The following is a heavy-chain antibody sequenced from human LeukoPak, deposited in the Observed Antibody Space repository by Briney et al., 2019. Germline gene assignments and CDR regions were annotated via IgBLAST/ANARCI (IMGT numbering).Heavy chain of an antibody. V-gene: IGHV4-39*07. D-gene: IGHD2-2*01. Sequence: PSETLSLTCSISGGSISSSNYYWGWIRQPPGNGLEWIGSIYYSGSTYYNPSLKSRVTISVDTSKIQFSLNLSSVTAADTAVYYCARDSCSSTSCRKKFDDWGQGTLVTVSS. CDR2: IYYSGST. CDR3: ARDSCSSTSCRKKFDD. CDR1: GGSISSSNYY. J-gene: IGHJ4*02.